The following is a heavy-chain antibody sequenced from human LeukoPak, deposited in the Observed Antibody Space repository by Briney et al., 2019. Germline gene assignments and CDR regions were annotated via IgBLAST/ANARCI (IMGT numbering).Heavy chain of an antibody. D-gene: IGHD3-22*01. CDR2: IYYSGTT. J-gene: IGHJ4*02. Sequence: SETLSLTCTVSGASINTYYWSWIRQPPGKGLEWIGYIYYSGTTSYNPSLKTRVTISIDTSKNQFSLKLSSVTAADTAVYYCARAVKYYYVRSDEYFDYWGQGTLVTVSS. CDR1: GASINTYY. V-gene: IGHV4-59*01. CDR3: ARAVKYYYVRSDEYFDY.